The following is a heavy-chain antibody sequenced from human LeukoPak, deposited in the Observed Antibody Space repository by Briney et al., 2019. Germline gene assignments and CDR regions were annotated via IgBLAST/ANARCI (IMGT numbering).Heavy chain of an antibody. CDR1: GGSISSGNYY. D-gene: IGHD4/OR15-4a*01. Sequence: SQTLSLTCTVSGGSISSGNYYWSWIRQPAGKGLEWLGRIYTSGSTNYNPTLKSRVTISTDTSKIQLSLRLSSVTAADTAVYYCARESDLSNYDRTDYWGQGTLVTVSS. CDR3: ARESDLSNYDRTDY. J-gene: IGHJ4*02. V-gene: IGHV4-61*02. CDR2: IYTSGST.